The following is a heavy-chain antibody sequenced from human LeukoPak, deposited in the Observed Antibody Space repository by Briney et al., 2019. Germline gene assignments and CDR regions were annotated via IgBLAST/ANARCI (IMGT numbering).Heavy chain of an antibody. V-gene: IGHV3-9*01. D-gene: IGHD4-17*01. J-gene: IGHJ3*02. CDR3: AKGMTTVTRDAFDI. Sequence: TGGSLRLSCAASGFTFDDYAMHWVRQAPGKGLEWVSGISWNSGSIDYADSVKGRFTISRDNAKNSLYLQMNSLRAEDTALYYCAKGMTTVTRDAFDIWGQGTMVTVSS. CDR1: GFTFDDYA. CDR2: ISWNSGSI.